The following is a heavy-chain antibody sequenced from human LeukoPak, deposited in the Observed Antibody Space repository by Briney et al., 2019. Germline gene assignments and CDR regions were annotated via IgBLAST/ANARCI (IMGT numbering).Heavy chain of an antibody. V-gene: IGHV4-61*02. CDR3: ARSVRGAMSGYYYYMDV. J-gene: IGHJ6*03. D-gene: IGHD3-10*01. CDR1: GGSISSGSYY. CDR2: IYTSGST. Sequence: SQTLSLTCTVSGGSISSGSYYWSWTRQPAGKGLEWIGRIYTSGSTNYNPSLKSRVTISVDTSKNQFSLKLSSVTAADTAVYYCARSVRGAMSGYYYYMDVWGKGTTVTISS.